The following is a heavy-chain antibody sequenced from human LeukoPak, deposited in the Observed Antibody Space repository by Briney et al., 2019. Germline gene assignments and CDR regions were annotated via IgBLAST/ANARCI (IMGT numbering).Heavy chain of an antibody. Sequence: PSGTLSLTCAVSGGSISSNNWWSWVRQPPGKGLEWIGEVYHSGSTNYNPSLKSRVTVSVDTSKNQFSLKLSSVTAADTAVYYCARRGSSSSDYWGQGTLVTVSS. CDR3: ARRGSSSSDY. J-gene: IGHJ4*02. V-gene: IGHV4-4*02. CDR2: VYHSGST. D-gene: IGHD6-6*01. CDR1: GGSISSNNW.